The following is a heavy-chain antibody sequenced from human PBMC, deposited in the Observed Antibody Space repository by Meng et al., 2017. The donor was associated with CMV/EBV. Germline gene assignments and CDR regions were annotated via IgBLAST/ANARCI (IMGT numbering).Heavy chain of an antibody. V-gene: IGHV4-59*01. D-gene: IGHD3-3*01. CDR3: ASSGGYDFWSGYSYGTDV. J-gene: IGHJ6*02. CDR2: IYYSGST. Sequence: SETLSLTCTVSGGSISSYYWSWIRQPPGKGLEWIGYIYYSGSTNYNPSLKSRVTISVDTSKNQFSLKLSSVTAADTAVYYCASSGGYDFWSGYSYGTDVWGQGTTVTVSS. CDR1: GGSISSYY.